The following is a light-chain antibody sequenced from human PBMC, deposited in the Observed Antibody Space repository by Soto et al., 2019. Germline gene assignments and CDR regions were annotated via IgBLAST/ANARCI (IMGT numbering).Light chain of an antibody. J-gene: IGKJ1*01. CDR3: QHYNSYSEA. CDR2: KAS. CDR1: QTISSW. V-gene: IGKV1-5*03. Sequence: GDRVTITCRASQTISSWLAWYQQKPGKAPKLLIYKASTLKSGVPSRFSGSGSGTEFTLTISSLQPDDFATYYCQHYNSYSEAFGQGTQVDSK.